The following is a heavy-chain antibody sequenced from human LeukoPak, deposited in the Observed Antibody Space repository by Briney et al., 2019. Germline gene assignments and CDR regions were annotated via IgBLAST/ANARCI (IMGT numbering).Heavy chain of an antibody. CDR3: ARVGMGYQIFSGIDY. V-gene: IGHV3-30*04. Sequence: GGSLRLSCAASGFAFSDSSMPWIRQAPGKGLEWVAAIFHDSRNEFYGDSVKGRFTISKDNSKNTLYLQMNSLRPEDTAVYYCARVGMGYQIFSGIDYWGQGTLVTVSS. J-gene: IGHJ4*02. CDR2: IFHDSRNE. CDR1: GFAFSDSS. D-gene: IGHD2-8*01.